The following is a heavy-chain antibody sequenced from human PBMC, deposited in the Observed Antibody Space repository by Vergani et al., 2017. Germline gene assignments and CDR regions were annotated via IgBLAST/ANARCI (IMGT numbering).Heavy chain of an antibody. CDR3: ARSGYCAHGVCYMTYYYYMDV. J-gene: IGHJ6*03. D-gene: IGHD2-8*01. V-gene: IGHV3-33*08. CDR1: GLMFNNYG. Sequence: QVQLVESGGGVVQPGRSLRLSCETSGLMFNNYGMHWVRQAPGKGLEWVAVMKGRFTISRDNSKNTLYLQMNNLRAADTAVYYCARSGYCAHGVCYMTYYYYMDVWGKGTAVTVSS.